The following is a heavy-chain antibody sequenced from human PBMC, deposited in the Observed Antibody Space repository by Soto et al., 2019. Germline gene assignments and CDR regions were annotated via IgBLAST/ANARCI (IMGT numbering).Heavy chain of an antibody. J-gene: IGHJ4*02. V-gene: IGHV1-18*01. CDR2: ISAYNGNT. CDR3: ARAGSFVGDIVPDDY. CDR1: GYTFTSYG. Sequence: QVQLVQSGAEVKKPGASVKVSCKASGYTFTSYGISWVRQAPGQGLEWMGWISAYNGNTNYAQKLQGRVTMTTDTSTSTGDLELRSLTTDDTAVYYCARAGSFVGDIVPDDYWVQGTLVTVSS. D-gene: IGHD3-16*02.